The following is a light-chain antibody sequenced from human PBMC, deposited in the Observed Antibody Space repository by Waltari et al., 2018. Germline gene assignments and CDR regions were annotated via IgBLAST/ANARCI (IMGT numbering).Light chain of an antibody. Sequence: QSALTPPPSASGSPGQSVTISCPGTGSDAGGYDYVSWYQHHPGNAPKLIIYGVSGRPSGVPDRFSGSKSGNTASLTVSGLQAEDEADYYCASYTSSDSWVFGGGTKLTVL. CDR3: ASYTSSDSWV. V-gene: IGLV2-8*01. CDR1: GSDAGGYDY. CDR2: GVS. J-gene: IGLJ3*02.